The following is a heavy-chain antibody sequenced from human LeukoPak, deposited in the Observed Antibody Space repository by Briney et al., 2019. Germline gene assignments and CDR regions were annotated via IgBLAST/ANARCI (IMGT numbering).Heavy chain of an antibody. CDR2: IYPGDSDA. J-gene: IGHJ4*02. V-gene: IGHV5-51*01. CDR1: GYMFSNYW. CDR3: ARLAGVTIASAGADY. Sequence: GESLKISCEGSGYMFSNYWVGWVRQMPGKGLEWMGIIYPGDSDARYSPSFEGQVTFSVDKSIRTAYLQWSRLNASDTAMYYCARLAGVTIASAGADYWGQGTLVTVSS. D-gene: IGHD3-3*01.